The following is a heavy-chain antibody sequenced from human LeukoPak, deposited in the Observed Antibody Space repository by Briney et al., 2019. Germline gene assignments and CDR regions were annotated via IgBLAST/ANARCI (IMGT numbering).Heavy chain of an antibody. CDR3: ARSSSCGSLLPDY. CDR1: GFSFSTYW. Sequence: GGSLRLSCAASGFSFSTYWMSWVRQAPGKGLEWVANINQDGSEKYYVGSVKGRFTISRDNAKNSLYLQMNSLRAEDTAVYSCARSSSCGSLLPDYWGQGTLVTVSS. J-gene: IGHJ4*02. CDR2: INQDGSEK. V-gene: IGHV3-7*03. D-gene: IGHD2-15*01.